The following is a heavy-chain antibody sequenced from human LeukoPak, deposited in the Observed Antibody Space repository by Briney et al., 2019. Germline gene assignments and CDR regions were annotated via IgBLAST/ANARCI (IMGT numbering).Heavy chain of an antibody. V-gene: IGHV1-69*06. CDR1: GGTFSSYA. D-gene: IGHD1-26*01. CDR2: IIPIFGTA. CDR3: ARASVELLLPSLDY. J-gene: IGHJ4*02. Sequence: GASVKVSCKASGGTFSSYAISWVRQAPGQGLEWMGGIIPIFGTANYAQKFQGGVTITADKSTSTAYMELSSLRSDDTAVYYCARASVELLLPSLDYWGQGTLVTVSS.